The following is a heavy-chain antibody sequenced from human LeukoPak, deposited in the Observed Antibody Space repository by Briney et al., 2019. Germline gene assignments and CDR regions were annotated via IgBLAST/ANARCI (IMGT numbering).Heavy chain of an antibody. Sequence: GGSLRLSCAASGFTFSSYWMSWVRQARGKGLEGVANIKQEGSEKYYVDSVRGRFTIPRDNAKNSLYLQVKSLSAEDTAVYYCASLNYYFDYWGQGTLVTVSS. V-gene: IGHV3-7*01. CDR2: IKQEGSEK. CDR1: GFTFSSYW. CDR3: ASLNYYFDY. J-gene: IGHJ4*02.